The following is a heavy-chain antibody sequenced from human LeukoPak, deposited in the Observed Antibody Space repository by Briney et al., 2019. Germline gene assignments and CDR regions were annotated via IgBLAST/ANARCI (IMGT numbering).Heavy chain of an antibody. CDR1: GFTFSSNY. CDR2: IYSGGNT. V-gene: IGHV3-66*02. Sequence: GSLRLSCAASGFTFSSNYMSWVRQAPGKGLEWVAVIYSGGNTYYSDSVTGGFTISRDNSKTTLYLQMNSLSAEDTAVYYCARGEGTSFDYWGQGTLVTVSS. CDR3: ARGEGTSFDY. D-gene: IGHD3-10*01. J-gene: IGHJ4*02.